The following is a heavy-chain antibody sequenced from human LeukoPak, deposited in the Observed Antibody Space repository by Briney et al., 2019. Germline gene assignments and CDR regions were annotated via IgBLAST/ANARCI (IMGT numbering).Heavy chain of an antibody. D-gene: IGHD6-13*01. CDR1: GFTFSSYS. CDR2: LRGDGET. CDR3: AKASWVSSADAVL. Sequence: GGSLRLSCAASGFTFSSYSMSWVRQAPARGLEWVSSLRGDGETFYADSVKGRFTLSRDHSRNTVYLHLNNLRVEDTAVYYCAKASWVSSADAVLWGQGTVVTVS. J-gene: IGHJ4*02. V-gene: IGHV3-23*01.